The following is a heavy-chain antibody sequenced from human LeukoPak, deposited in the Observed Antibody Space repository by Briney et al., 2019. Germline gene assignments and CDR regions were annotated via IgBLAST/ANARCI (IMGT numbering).Heavy chain of an antibody. D-gene: IGHD5-12*01. Sequence: ASVKVSCKASGGTFSSYAISWVRQAPGQGLEWMGGIIPIFGTANYAQKFQGRVTITADKSTSTAYMELSSLRSEDTAVYYCARDPGSGYEEHFDYWGQGTLVTVSS. CDR1: GGTFSSYA. CDR3: ARDPGSGYEEHFDY. J-gene: IGHJ4*02. CDR2: IIPIFGTA. V-gene: IGHV1-69*06.